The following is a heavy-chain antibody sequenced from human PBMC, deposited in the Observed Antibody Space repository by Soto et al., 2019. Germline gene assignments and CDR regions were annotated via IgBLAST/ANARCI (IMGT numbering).Heavy chain of an antibody. V-gene: IGHV1-69*13. Sequence: SVKVSCKASGGTFSSYAISWVRQAPGQGLEWMGGIIPIFGTANYAQKFQGRVTITADESTSTAYMELSSLRSEDTAVYYCARGVGSGSYYNQYNWFDPWGQGTLVTVSS. D-gene: IGHD3-10*01. CDR1: GGTFSSYA. CDR3: ARGVGSGSYYNQYNWFDP. J-gene: IGHJ5*02. CDR2: IIPIFGTA.